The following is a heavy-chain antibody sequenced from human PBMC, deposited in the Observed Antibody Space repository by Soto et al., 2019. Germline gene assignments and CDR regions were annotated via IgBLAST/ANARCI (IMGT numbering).Heavy chain of an antibody. CDR2: IDWDDDK. CDR3: ARGWYYYDSSGYGMDV. V-gene: IGHV2-70*01. J-gene: IGHJ6*02. D-gene: IGHD3-22*01. Sequence: VSGPTLVNPTQTLTLTCTFSGFSLSTSGMCVSWIRQPPGKALEWLALIDWDDDKYYSTSLKTRLTISKDTSKNQVVLTMTNMDPVDTASYYCARGWYYYDSSGYGMDVWGQGTTVTVSS. CDR1: GFSLSTSGMC.